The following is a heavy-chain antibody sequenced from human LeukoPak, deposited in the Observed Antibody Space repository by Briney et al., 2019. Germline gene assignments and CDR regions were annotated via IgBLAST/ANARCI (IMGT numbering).Heavy chain of an antibody. D-gene: IGHD2/OR15-2a*01. J-gene: IGHJ4*02. CDR2: INHNGNVN. CDR1: GFTFSSYW. Sequence: GGSLRLSCAASGFTFSSYWMNWARQAPGKGLEWVASINHNGNVNYYVDSVKGRFTISRDNAKNSLYLQMSNLRAEDTAVYYCARGPTRANSSDYWGQGTLVTVSS. CDR3: ARGPTRANSSDY. V-gene: IGHV3-7*01.